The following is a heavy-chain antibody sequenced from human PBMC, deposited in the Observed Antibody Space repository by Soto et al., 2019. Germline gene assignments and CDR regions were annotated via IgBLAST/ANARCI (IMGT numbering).Heavy chain of an antibody. V-gene: IGHV3-23*01. Sequence: GGSLRLSCAASGFTFSSYAMSWVRQAPGKGLEWVSAISGSGGSTYYADSVKGRFTISRDNSKNTLYLQMNSLRAEATAVYYCAKALTAVAGRSDAFDIWGQGTMVTVSS. D-gene: IGHD6-19*01. CDR2: ISGSGGST. CDR3: AKALTAVAGRSDAFDI. J-gene: IGHJ3*02. CDR1: GFTFSSYA.